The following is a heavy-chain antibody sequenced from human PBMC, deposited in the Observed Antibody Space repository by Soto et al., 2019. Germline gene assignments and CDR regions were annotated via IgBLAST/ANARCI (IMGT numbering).Heavy chain of an antibody. J-gene: IGHJ6*02. D-gene: IGHD4-17*01. Sequence: SETLSLTCTVSGGSISSCGYYWSWIRQHPGKGLEWIGYIYYSGSTYYNPSLKSRVTISVDTSKNQFSLKLSSVTAADTAVYYCARETTVTTDYYYYYGMDVWGQGTMVTVS. V-gene: IGHV4-31*03. CDR2: IYYSGST. CDR1: GGSISSCGYY. CDR3: ARETTVTTDYYYYYGMDV.